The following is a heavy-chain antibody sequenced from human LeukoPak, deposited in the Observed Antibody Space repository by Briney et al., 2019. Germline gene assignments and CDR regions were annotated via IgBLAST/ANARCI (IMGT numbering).Heavy chain of an antibody. Sequence: SETLTLTCSVSGASIRDYYWNWIRQPAGKGLEWIGRFYTSGSTNYNPSLRGRATMSVDTSKNQLSLKVTSVIAADTAVYYCVKDYYYYDSNGYYVNDGFHIWGQGTMVIVSP. V-gene: IGHV4-4*07. CDR1: GASIRDYY. CDR2: FYTSGST. J-gene: IGHJ3*02. D-gene: IGHD3-22*01. CDR3: VKDYYYYDSNGYYVNDGFHI.